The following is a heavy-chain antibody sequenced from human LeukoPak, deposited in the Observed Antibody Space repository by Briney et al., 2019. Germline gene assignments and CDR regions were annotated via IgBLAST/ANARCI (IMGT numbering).Heavy chain of an antibody. CDR1: GGPIISSRYN. CDR3: ARGVGLELHY. V-gene: IGHV4-61*02. Sequence: SQTLSLPVKVPGGPIISSRYNWSCIRQPTGKGLEWIGRIYTSGNTNYNPSLKSRVTISVDTSKNQFSLKLSSVTAADTAVYYCARGVGLELHYWGQGTLVTVSS. D-gene: IGHD1-7*01. J-gene: IGHJ4*02. CDR2: IYTSGNT.